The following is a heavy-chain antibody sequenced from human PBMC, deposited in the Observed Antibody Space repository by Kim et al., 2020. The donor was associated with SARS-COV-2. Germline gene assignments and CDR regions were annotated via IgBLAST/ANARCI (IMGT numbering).Heavy chain of an antibody. D-gene: IGHD2-2*01. CDR3: AKIGPIVVVPAAIVSDI. Sequence: FQGRLTMTRDTSKSTVYMELSSLRSEDTAVYYCAKIGPIVVVPAAIVSDIWGQGTMVTVSS. J-gene: IGHJ3*02. V-gene: IGHV1-46*01.